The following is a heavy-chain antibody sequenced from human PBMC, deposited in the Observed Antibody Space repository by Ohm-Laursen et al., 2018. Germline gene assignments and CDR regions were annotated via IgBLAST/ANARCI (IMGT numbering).Heavy chain of an antibody. J-gene: IGHJ4*02. Sequence: SETLSLTCIVSGGSVSSGSYYWYWIRQPPGKGLEWIGYIYYSGSTNYNPSLKSRVTISVDMSKNQFSLKLNSVTAADTAVYYCARGGSGYYSRTFDYWGQGTLVTVSS. V-gene: IGHV4-61*01. CDR2: IYYSGST. CDR1: GGSVSSGSYY. CDR3: ARGGSGYYSRTFDY. D-gene: IGHD3-22*01.